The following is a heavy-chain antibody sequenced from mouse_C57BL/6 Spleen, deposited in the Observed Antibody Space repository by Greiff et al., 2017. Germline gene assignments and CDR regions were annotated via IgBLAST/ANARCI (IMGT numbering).Heavy chain of an antibody. CDR3: ARSTGTWDYWYFDV. V-gene: IGHV1-53*01. CDR2: INPSNGGT. Sequence: QVQLQQPGTELVKPGASVKLSCKASGYTFTSYWMHWVKQRPGQGLEWIGNINPSNGGTNYNEKFKSKAKLTVDKSSSTAYMQLSSLTSEDSAVYYCARSTGTWDYWYFDVWGTGTTVTVSS. CDR1: GYTFTSYW. D-gene: IGHD4-1*02. J-gene: IGHJ1*03.